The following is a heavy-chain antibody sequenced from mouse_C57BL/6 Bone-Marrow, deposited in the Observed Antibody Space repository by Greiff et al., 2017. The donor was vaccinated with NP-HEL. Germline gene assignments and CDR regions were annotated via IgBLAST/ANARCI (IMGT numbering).Heavy chain of an antibody. Sequence: QVQLQQPGTELVKPGASVKLSCKASGYTFTSYWMHWVKQRPGQGLEWIGNINPSTGGTNYNQKFKSKATLTVDKSSSSAYMQLSSVRSEDSAVDECARGRGLLRPYAMDYWGQGTSVTVSS. CDR1: GYTFTSYW. D-gene: IGHD2-3*01. CDR2: INPSTGGT. CDR3: ARGRGLLRPYAMDY. J-gene: IGHJ4*01. V-gene: IGHV1-53*01.